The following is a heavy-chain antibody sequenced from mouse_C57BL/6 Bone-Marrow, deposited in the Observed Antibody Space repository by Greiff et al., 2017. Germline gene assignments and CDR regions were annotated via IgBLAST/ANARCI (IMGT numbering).Heavy chain of an antibody. CDR1: GYTFTSYW. V-gene: IGHV1-62-3*01. Sequence: QVQLKQPGAELVKPGASVKLSCKASGYTFTSYWMHWVKQRPGRGLEWIGRIDPNSGGTKYNEKFKSKATLTVDKPSSTAYMQLSSLTSEDSAVYYCARPASPTAPAWFAYWGQGTLVTVSA. D-gene: IGHD1-2*01. J-gene: IGHJ3*01. CDR3: ARPASPTAPAWFAY. CDR2: IDPNSGGT.